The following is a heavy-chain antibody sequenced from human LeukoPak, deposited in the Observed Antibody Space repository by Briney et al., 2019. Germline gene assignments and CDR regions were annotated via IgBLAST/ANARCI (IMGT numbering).Heavy chain of an antibody. V-gene: IGHV3-9*03. CDR3: AKDLKGDFWSGYSLGAFDI. J-gene: IGHJ3*02. CDR1: GFTFDDYA. CDR2: ISWNSGSI. Sequence: GGSLRLSCAASGFTFDDYAMHWVRQAPGKGLEWVSGISWNSGSIGYADSVKGRFTISRDNARNSLYLQMNSLRAEDMALYYCAKDLKGDFWSGYSLGAFDIWGQGTMVTVSS. D-gene: IGHD3-3*01.